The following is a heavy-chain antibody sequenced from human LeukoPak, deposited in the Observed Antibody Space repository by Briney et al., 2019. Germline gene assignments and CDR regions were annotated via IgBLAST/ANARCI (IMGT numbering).Heavy chain of an antibody. CDR2: ISYDGSNK. J-gene: IGHJ4*02. V-gene: IGHV3-30*18. CDR3: AKKSGSYYGQDYFDY. D-gene: IGHD1-26*01. CDR1: GFTFSSYV. Sequence: PGGSLRLSCAASGFTFSSYVMHWVRQAPGKGLEWVAVISYDGSNKYYADSVKGRFTISRDNSKSTLYLQMNSLRAEDTAVYYCAKKSGSYYGQDYFDYWGQGTLVTVSS.